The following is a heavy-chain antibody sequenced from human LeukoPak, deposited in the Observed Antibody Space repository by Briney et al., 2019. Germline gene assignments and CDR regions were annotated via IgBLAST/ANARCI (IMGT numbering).Heavy chain of an antibody. CDR2: IYYSGST. V-gene: IGHV4-59*01. D-gene: IGHD1-26*01. CDR3: ARGREWEPKVFDY. Sequence: PSETPSLTCTVSGGSISGYYWSWIRQPPGKGLEWIGYIYYSGSTNYNPSLKSRVTISVDTSKNQFSLKLSSVTAADTAVYYCARGREWEPKVFDYWGQGTLVTVSS. J-gene: IGHJ4*02. CDR1: GGSISGYY.